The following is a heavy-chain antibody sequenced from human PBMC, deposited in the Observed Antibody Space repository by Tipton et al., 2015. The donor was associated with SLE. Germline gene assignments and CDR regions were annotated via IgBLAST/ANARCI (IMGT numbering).Heavy chain of an antibody. CDR2: IYSSGSK. D-gene: IGHD4-17*01. CDR1: GGSICYYY. Sequence: TLSLTCTVSGGSICYYYWSWFRQSAGKGLEWIGRIYSSGSKDYNPSLKSRLSMSLDASTNQVSLRLSAVTAADTAVYYFARGSDGEYVRYFDVWGRGNLVTVSS. J-gene: IGHJ2*01. CDR3: ARGSDGEYVRYFDV. V-gene: IGHV4-4*07.